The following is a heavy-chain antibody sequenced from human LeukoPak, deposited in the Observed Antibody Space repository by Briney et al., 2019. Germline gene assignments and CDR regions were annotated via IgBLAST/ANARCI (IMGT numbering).Heavy chain of an antibody. J-gene: IGHJ4*02. Sequence: PGGSLRLSCAASGFTFSSYSMNWVRQAPGKGLEWVSSISSSSSYIYYADSVKGRFTISRDNAKNSLYLQMNSLRAEDTAVYYCARAPITMVRALDYWGQGTLVTVSS. CDR3: ARAPITMVRALDY. CDR1: GFTFSSYS. D-gene: IGHD3-10*01. CDR2: ISSSSSYI. V-gene: IGHV3-21*01.